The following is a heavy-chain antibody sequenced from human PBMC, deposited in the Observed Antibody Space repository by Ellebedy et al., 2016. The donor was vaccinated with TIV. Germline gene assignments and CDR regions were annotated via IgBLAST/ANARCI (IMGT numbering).Heavy chain of an antibody. CDR3: ATHSGDNRDYDF. D-gene: IGHD1-26*01. CDR2: ISSSGSTI. Sequence: GESLKISCAASGFTFSDYSMNWIRQTPGKGLEWVSCISSSGSTIYYADSVKGRFTISRDNAKNSLYLQMSSLRASDTAMYYCATHSGDNRDYDFWGQGTLVKVSP. V-gene: IGHV3-11*01. CDR1: GFTFSDYS. J-gene: IGHJ4*02.